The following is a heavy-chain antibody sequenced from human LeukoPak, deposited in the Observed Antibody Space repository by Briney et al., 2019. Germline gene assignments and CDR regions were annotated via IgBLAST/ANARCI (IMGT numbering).Heavy chain of an antibody. Sequence: ESGPRLVKPSETLSLTCTVSGGSISSYYWSWIRQPPGKGLEWIGYISYSGNINYNPSLKSRVTISVDTSKNQFSLKLSSVTAANTAVYYCARDGGTSYDFWSSYYYWGQGTLVTVSS. CDR1: GGSISSYY. CDR3: ARDGGTSYDFWSSYYY. D-gene: IGHD3-3*01. J-gene: IGHJ4*02. CDR2: ISYSGNI. V-gene: IGHV4-59*01.